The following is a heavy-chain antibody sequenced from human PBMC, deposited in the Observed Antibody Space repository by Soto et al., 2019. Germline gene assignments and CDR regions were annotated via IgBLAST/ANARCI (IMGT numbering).Heavy chain of an antibody. V-gene: IGHV3-30*18. J-gene: IGHJ6*02. D-gene: IGHD2-2*02. CDR2: ISYDGSNK. Sequence: GGSLRLSCAASGFTFSSHGMHWVRQAPGKGLEWVAVISYDGSNKYYADSVKGRFTISRDNSKNTLYLQMNSLRAEDTAAYYCAKESCSSTSCYRAVNYYYYYGMDVWGQGTTVTVSS. CDR1: GFTFSSHG. CDR3: AKESCSSTSCYRAVNYYYYYGMDV.